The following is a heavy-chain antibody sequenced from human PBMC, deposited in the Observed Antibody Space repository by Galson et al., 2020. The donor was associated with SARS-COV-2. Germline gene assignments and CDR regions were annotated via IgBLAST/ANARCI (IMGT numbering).Heavy chain of an antibody. Sequence: ASETLSLTCSVSGGAIFIYSNYCAWLRPAPGLGLVWITCDYYTRNTYSNPSLKRPVTISADRSRNQFSLQLTSVTAADTAVYYCARDLVRWRAARSYYFGMGVWGPGTMVTVSS. CDR1: GGAIFIYSNY. CDR3: ARDLVRWRAARSYYFGMGV. D-gene: IGHD6-13*01. J-gene: IGHJ6*02. V-gene: IGHV4-39*07. CDR2: DYYTRNT.